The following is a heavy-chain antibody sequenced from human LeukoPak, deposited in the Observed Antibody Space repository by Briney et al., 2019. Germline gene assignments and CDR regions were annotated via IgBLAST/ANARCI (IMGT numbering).Heavy chain of an antibody. V-gene: IGHV1-2*02. CDR2: INPNSGGT. D-gene: IGHD5-12*01. CDR1: GYTFTGYY. J-gene: IGHJ4*02. Sequence: ASVTVSCKASGYTFTGYYMHWVRQAPGQGLEWMGWINPNSGGTNYAQKFQGRVTMTRDTSISTAYMELSRLRSDDTAVYYCARESIVATISFDYWGQGTLVTVSS. CDR3: ARESIVATISFDY.